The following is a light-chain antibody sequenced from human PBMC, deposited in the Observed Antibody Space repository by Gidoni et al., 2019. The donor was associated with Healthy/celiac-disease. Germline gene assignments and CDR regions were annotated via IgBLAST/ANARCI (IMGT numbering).Light chain of an antibody. V-gene: IGLV2-23*02. CDR1: SSDVGSYNL. CDR2: EVS. Sequence: QSALTQPASVSGSPGPSITISCTGTSSDVGSYNLVSWYQQHPGKAPKLMIYEVSERPSGVSNRFSGSKSGNTASLTISGLQAEDEADYYCCSYAGSSTLVVFGGGTKLTVL. J-gene: IGLJ2*01. CDR3: CSYAGSSTLVV.